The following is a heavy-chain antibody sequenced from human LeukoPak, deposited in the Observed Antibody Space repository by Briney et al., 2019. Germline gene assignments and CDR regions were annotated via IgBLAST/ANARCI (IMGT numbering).Heavy chain of an antibody. CDR3: ARDIVRYCSSTSCQGSYYYYYMDV. J-gene: IGHJ6*03. CDR2: ISSSSSYI. CDR1: GFTFSSYS. V-gene: IGHV3-21*01. Sequence: PGGSLRLSCAASGFTFSSYSMNWVRQAPGKGLEWVSSISSSSSYIYYADSVKGRFTISRDNAKNSLHLQVNSLRAEDTAVYYCARDIVRYCSSTSCQGSYYYYYMDVWGKGTTVTVSS. D-gene: IGHD2-2*01.